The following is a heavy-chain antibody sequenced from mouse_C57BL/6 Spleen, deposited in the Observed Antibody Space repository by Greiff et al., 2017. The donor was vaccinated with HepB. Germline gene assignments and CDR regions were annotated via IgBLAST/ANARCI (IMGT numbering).Heavy chain of an antibody. CDR2: INPSSGYT. CDR3: ATRSSYDAMDY. V-gene: IGHV1-4*01. CDR1: GYTFTSYT. Sequence: VKLMESGAELARPGASVKMSCKASGYTFTSYTMHWVEQRPGQGLEWIGYINPSSGYTKYNQKFKDKATLTADKSSSTAYMQLSSLTSEDSAVYDCATRSSYDAMDYWGQGTSVTVSS. J-gene: IGHJ4*01. D-gene: IGHD1-1*01.